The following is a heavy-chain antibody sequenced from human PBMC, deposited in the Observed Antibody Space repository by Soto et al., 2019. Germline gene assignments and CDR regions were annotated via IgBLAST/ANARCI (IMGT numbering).Heavy chain of an antibody. CDR3: AKSLELRRHGAFDI. CDR1: GFTFSSYS. D-gene: IGHD1-7*01. V-gene: IGHV3-21*04. CDR2: ISSSSSYI. J-gene: IGHJ3*02. Sequence: GGSLRLSCAASGFTFSSYSMNWVRQAPGKGLEWVSSISSSSSYIYYADSVKGRFTISRDNAKNSLYLQMNSLRAEDTAVYYCAKSLELRRHGAFDIWDLGTMVTVSS.